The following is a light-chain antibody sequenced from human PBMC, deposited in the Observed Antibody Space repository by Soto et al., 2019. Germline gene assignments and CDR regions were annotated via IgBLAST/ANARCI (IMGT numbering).Light chain of an antibody. J-gene: IGKJ1*01. CDR2: GAS. V-gene: IGKV3-20*01. Sequence: EIVLTQSPGTLSLSPGERATLSCRASQSVSSSYLAWYQQKPGQAPRLLIYGASSRATGIPDRFSGSGSGTDFTLTISRLEPEEFAVYYCHQYGSSLWTFGQGTKVDMK. CDR1: QSVSSSY. CDR3: HQYGSSLWT.